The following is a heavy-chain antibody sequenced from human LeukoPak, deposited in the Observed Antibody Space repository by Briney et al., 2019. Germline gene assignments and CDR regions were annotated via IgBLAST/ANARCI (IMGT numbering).Heavy chain of an antibody. V-gene: IGHV3-33*06. CDR3: ANEIRPNDY. J-gene: IGHJ4*02. CDR1: GFTFSSFG. D-gene: IGHD4-17*01. Sequence: GGSLRLSCAASGFTFSSFGMHWVRQAPGKGLEWVAVIWYDGSNQYYVDSVKGRFTISRDNSKNTLYLQMNSPRAEDTAVYYCANEIRPNDYWGQGTQVTVSS. CDR2: IWYDGSNQ.